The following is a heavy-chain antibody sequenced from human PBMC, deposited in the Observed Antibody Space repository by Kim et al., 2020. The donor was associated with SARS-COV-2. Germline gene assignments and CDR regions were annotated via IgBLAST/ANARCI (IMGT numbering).Heavy chain of an antibody. CDR2: INPNSGGT. D-gene: IGHD2-2*02. Sequence: ASVKVSCKASGYTFTGYYMHWVRQAPGQGLEWMGWINPNSGGTNYAQKFQGRVTMTRDTSISTAYMELSRLRSDDTAVYYCATSEVLGYCSSTSCHRAFDIWGQGTMVTVSS. J-gene: IGHJ3*02. CDR3: ATSEVLGYCSSTSCHRAFDI. V-gene: IGHV1-2*02. CDR1: GYTFTGYY.